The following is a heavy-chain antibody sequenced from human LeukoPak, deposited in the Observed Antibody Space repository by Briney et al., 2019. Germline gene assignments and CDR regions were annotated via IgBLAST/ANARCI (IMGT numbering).Heavy chain of an antibody. CDR3: ARDLTDQSIAARLVYYYYYYMDV. J-gene: IGHJ6*03. CDR1: GYTFTSYY. CDR2: INPSGGST. Sequence: ASVKVSCKASGYTFTSYYMHWVRQAPGQGLEWMGIINPSGGSTSYAQKFQGRVTMTRDTSTSTVYMELSSLRSEDTAVYYCARDLTDQSIAARLVYYYYYYMDVWGKGATVTVSS. D-gene: IGHD6-6*01. V-gene: IGHV1-46*03.